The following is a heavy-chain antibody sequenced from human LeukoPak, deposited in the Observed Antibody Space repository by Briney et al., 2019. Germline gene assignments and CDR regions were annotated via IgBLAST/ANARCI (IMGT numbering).Heavy chain of an antibody. CDR1: GGSFSGYY. CDR3: ARGWGYYDYVWGSYRYGPRLYGMAV. D-gene: IGHD3-16*02. CDR2: INHSGRT. Sequence: PSETLSLTCAVYGGSFSGYYWSWIRQPPGKGLEWIGEINHSGRTNYNPYLKSRVTISVDTSKNQFSLKLSSVTAADTAVYYCARGWGYYDYVWGSYRYGPRLYGMAVWGQGTTVTVSS. J-gene: IGHJ6*01. V-gene: IGHV4-34*01.